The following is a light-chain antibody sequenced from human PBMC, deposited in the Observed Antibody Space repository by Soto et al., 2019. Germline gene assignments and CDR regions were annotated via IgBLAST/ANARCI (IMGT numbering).Light chain of an antibody. Sequence: EIVMTQSPVTLSVFQWERATLSCRASQSVGATVAWYHQRPGQAPRLLISGASTRATGVPARVSASGSGTAFTLTIPSLQSDDFGVYYCQQYADWPTTVGQGTKVDIK. V-gene: IGKV3-15*01. CDR2: GAS. CDR3: QQYADWPTT. J-gene: IGKJ1*01. CDR1: QSVGAT.